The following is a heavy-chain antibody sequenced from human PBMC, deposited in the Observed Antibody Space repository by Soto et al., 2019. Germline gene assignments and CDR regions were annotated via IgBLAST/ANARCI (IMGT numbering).Heavy chain of an antibody. CDR1: GFTFSSYA. J-gene: IGHJ4*02. V-gene: IGHV3-30-3*01. D-gene: IGHD3-10*01. Sequence: GGSLRLSCAASGFTFSSYAMHWVRQAPGKGLEWVAVISYDGSSKYYADSVKGRFTISRDNSKNTLYLQMNSLRAEDTAVYYCARDKYGSGAYDYWGQGTLVTVSS. CDR2: ISYDGSSK. CDR3: ARDKYGSGAYDY.